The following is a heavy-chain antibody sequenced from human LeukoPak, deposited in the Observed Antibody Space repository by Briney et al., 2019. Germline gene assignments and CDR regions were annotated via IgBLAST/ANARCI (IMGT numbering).Heavy chain of an antibody. CDR3: ARDYSDGHNRRDAFDL. CDR2: INPKSGAT. J-gene: IGHJ3*01. V-gene: IGHV1-2*02. D-gene: IGHD5-18*01. CDR1: GYSFSDFH. Sequence: ASVRVSFKSSGYSFSDFHIHWVRQAPGQGLEWMGWINPKSGATTYAERFRGRVTMTRDTSLNTVYLELASLYSDDTAVFYCARDYSDGHNRRDAFDLWGQGTTLIVSS.